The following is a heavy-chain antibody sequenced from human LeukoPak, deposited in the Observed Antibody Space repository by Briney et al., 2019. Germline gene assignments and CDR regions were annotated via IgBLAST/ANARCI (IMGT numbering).Heavy chain of an antibody. CDR3: AKDTVKVTTIRRVPHYMDV. J-gene: IGHJ6*03. D-gene: IGHD5-12*01. CDR2: ISGGSSGST. Sequence: PGGSLRLSCAASGFTFSDYAMSWVRQAPGKGLEWLSVISGGSSGSTYYADSVTGRFTVSRDNSKNTVDLQMNSLRAEDTAVYYCAKDTVKVTTIRRVPHYMDVWGKGTTVTISS. V-gene: IGHV3-23*01. CDR1: GFTFSDYA.